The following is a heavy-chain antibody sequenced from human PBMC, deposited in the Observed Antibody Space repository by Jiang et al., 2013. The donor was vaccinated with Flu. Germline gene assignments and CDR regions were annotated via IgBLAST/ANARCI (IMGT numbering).Heavy chain of an antibody. CDR1: GFSFSYYG. CDR3: ATLRGSSYDTYLLDS. V-gene: IGHV3-30*02. J-gene: IGHJ4*02. Sequence: GGGVVRPGGSRTLSCAASGFSFSYYGMYWVRQASGKGLEWLTSIRYDGSNKYYADSVKGRFTISRDNPKNTLYLQMNSLRAEDTAVYYCATLRGSSYDTYLLDSWGQGTLVSVSS. CDR2: IRYDGSNK. D-gene: IGHD2-15*01.